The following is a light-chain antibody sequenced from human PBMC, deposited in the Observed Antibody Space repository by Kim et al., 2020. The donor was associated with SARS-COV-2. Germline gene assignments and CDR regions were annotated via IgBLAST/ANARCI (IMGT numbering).Light chain of an antibody. J-gene: IGLJ2*01. CDR1: SSNFGAGYD. V-gene: IGLV1-40*01. Sequence: GQTVTSSCTGSSSNFGAGYDVHWYQQLPGTAPKLLIYGNSNRPSGVPDRFSGSKSGTSASLAITGLQAEDEADYYCQSYDSSLSVVFGGGTQLTVL. CDR3: QSYDSSLSVV. CDR2: GNS.